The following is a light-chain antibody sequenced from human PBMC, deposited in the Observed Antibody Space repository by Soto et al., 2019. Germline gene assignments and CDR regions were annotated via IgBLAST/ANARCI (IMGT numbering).Light chain of an antibody. CDR1: QSIGRS. CDR3: HQYDDWPLT. J-gene: IGKJ4*01. V-gene: IGKV3D-15*01. CDR2: GAS. Sequence: EIVMTQSPATLSVSPGERVTLSCRASQSIGRSLAWYQQQPGQAPRLLIYGASTRATGTPVRFSGIGSGTEFTLTINSLQSEDFVVYYCHQYDDWPLTFGGGNKVEIK.